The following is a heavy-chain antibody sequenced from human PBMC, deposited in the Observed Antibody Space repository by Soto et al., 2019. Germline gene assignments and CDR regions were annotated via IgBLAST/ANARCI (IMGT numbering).Heavy chain of an antibody. D-gene: IGHD6-19*01. Sequence: QLQLQESGPRLVKPSETLSLTCTVSGGSISNSSYLWGWIRQPPGKGLQWIGSVSYSGSTYYNPSLKSRVTISVDTSKTQSSLRVSSVTAADTAVYYCSRIAVSRPITGFDYWGQGALVTVSS. CDR1: GGSISNSSYL. V-gene: IGHV4-39*01. CDR2: VSYSGST. J-gene: IGHJ4*02. CDR3: SRIAVSRPITGFDY.